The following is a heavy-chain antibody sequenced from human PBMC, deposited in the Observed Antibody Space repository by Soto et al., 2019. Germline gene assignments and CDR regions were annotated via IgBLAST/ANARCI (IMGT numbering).Heavy chain of an antibody. CDR3: ARDYPRNYQFDP. D-gene: IGHD3-10*01. CDR1: GYTFTSYA. CDR2: INAGNGNT. Sequence: AASVKVSCKASGYTFTSYAMHWVRQAPGQRLEWMGWINAGNGNTKYSQKFQGRVTITRDTSASTAYMELSSLRSEDTAVYYCARDYPRNYQFDPWGQGTLVTVSS. V-gene: IGHV1-3*01. J-gene: IGHJ5*02.